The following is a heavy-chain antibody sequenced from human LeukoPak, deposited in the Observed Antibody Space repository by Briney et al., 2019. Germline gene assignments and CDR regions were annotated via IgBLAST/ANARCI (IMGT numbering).Heavy chain of an antibody. Sequence: GGSLRLSCAGSRFGFSKYAVSWVRQAPGKGLEWVSVINDSGTSKHYADSVKGRFTISRDNSKNTMYLQMSSLRADDTAIYYCASLPDVWGQGTTVTVSS. J-gene: IGHJ6*02. CDR3: ASLPDV. CDR2: INDSGTSK. CDR1: RFGFSKYA. V-gene: IGHV3-23*01.